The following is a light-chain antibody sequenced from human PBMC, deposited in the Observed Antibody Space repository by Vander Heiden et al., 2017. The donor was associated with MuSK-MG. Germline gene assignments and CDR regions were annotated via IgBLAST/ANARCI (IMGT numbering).Light chain of an antibody. V-gene: IGKV1-9*01. Sequence: DIQLTQSPSFLSASVGDRVTITCRASQGISTYLAWYQRKPGKAPEVLIYAASTLQSGVPSRFSGSGSGTEFTLTISSLQPEDFATYYCQQVKSYPLTFGGGTKVEIK. CDR2: AAS. CDR1: QGISTY. J-gene: IGKJ4*01. CDR3: QQVKSYPLT.